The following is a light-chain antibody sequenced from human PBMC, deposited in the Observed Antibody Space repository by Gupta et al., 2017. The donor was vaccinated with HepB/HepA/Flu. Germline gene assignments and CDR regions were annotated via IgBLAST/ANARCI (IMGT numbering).Light chain of an antibody. CDR2: DVS. Sequence: QSALTQPASVSGSPGQSITISCTVTSRDVGGYNYVSWYQQHPGKAPKLMIYDVSNRPSGVSNRFSGSKSGNTASLTISGLQAEDEADYYCSSYTSSSTLVVFGGGTKLTVL. J-gene: IGLJ2*01. V-gene: IGLV2-14*01. CDR3: SSYTSSSTLVV. CDR1: SRDVGGYNY.